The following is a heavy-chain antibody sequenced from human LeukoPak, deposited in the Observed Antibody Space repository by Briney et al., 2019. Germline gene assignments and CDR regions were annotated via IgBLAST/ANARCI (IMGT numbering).Heavy chain of an antibody. J-gene: IGHJ6*02. CDR3: ARGRFKPSMDV. CDR2: IIPIFGTA. V-gene: IGHV1-69*13. Sequence: GASVKVSCKASGDTFSRYAISWVRQAPGQGLEWMGGIIPIFGTANYAQKFQGRVTITADESTSTAYMELRSLRSDDTAVYCCARGRFKPSMDVWGQGTTVTVSS. D-gene: IGHD3-10*01. CDR1: GDTFSRYA.